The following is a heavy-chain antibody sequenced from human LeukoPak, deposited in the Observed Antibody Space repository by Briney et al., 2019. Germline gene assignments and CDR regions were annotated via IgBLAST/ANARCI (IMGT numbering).Heavy chain of an antibody. CDR1: GFTFSSYG. V-gene: IGHV3-30*02. J-gene: IGHJ4*02. Sequence: GGSLRLSCAASGFTFSSYGMHWVRQAPGKGLEWVAFIRYDGSNKYYADSVKGRFTISRDNSKNTLYLQMNSLRSEDTAVYYCARGIPLYGSGIDKTFDYWGQGTLVTVSS. CDR3: ARGIPLYGSGIDKTFDY. D-gene: IGHD3-10*01. CDR2: IRYDGSNK.